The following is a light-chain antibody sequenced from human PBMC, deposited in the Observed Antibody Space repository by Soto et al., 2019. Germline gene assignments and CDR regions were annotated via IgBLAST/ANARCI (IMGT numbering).Light chain of an antibody. V-gene: IGLV1-51*01. CDR3: GTWDTSLSVVV. CDR1: SSNIGNNY. J-gene: IGLJ2*01. Sequence: SVLTQPPSVSAAPGQTVIISCSGSSSNIGNNYVSWYQHLPGTAPKLLIYDNGRRPSGIPDRFSGSKSGTSATLGITGLQTGDEADYYCGTWDTSLSVVVLGGGTKVTVL. CDR2: DNG.